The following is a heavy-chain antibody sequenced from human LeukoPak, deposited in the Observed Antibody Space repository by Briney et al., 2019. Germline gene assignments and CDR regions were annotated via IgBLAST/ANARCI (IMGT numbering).Heavy chain of an antibody. V-gene: IGHV3-7*01. CDR3: VRHYYDSSGWSFDM. D-gene: IGHD3-16*01. CDR1: GFTYSVYW. J-gene: IGHJ3*02. CDR2: IKHAGSET. Sequence: GGSLRLSCAASGFTYSVYWMGWVRQAPGKGLEWVADIKHAGSETYHVDFVKGRFTISRDNAESSLYLQMNSLRAEDTALYYCVRHYYDSSGWSFDMWGQGTMVTVSP.